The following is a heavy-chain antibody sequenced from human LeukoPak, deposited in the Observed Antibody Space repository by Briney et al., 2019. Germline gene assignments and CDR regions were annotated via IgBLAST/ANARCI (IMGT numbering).Heavy chain of an antibody. CDR1: GFIFSDYS. D-gene: IGHD1-26*01. CDR3: ARSEPPHY. V-gene: IGHV3-48*02. Sequence: PGGSLRLSCVGSGFIFSDYSMHWVRQAPGKGLEWVSYISSGSSTIYYADSVKGRFTISRDSAQNSLYLQMNSLRDEDTAVYYCARSEPPHYWGQGTLLTVSS. CDR2: ISSGSSTI. J-gene: IGHJ4*02.